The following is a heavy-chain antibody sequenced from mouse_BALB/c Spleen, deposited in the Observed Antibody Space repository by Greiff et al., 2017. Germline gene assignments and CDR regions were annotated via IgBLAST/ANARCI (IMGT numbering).Heavy chain of an antibody. CDR1: GFTFSSYA. J-gene: IGHJ4*01. CDR3: ARSGDAMDY. D-gene: IGHD3-1*01. CDR2: ISSGGST. V-gene: IGHV5-6-5*01. Sequence: EVQGVESGGGLVKPGGSLKLSCAASGFTFSSYAMSWVRQTPEKRLEWVASISSGGSTYYPDSVKGRFTISRDNARNILYLQMSSLRSEDTAMYYCARSGDAMDYWGQGTSVTVSS.